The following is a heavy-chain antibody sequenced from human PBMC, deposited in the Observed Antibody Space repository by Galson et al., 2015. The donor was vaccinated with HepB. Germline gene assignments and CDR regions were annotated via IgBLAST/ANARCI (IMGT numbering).Heavy chain of an antibody. CDR3: ARGRLRFPIYYMDV. Sequence: ETLSLTCSISRASISDSYWSWVRQPPGKGLEWIGYIYYSGTKYKSSLKSRVTISVDASKNQFSLNLSSVTAADTAVYYCARGRLRFPIYYMDVWGKGTTVTVSS. CDR2: IYYSGT. D-gene: IGHD3-3*01. V-gene: IGHV4-59*01. CDR1: RASISDSY. J-gene: IGHJ6*03.